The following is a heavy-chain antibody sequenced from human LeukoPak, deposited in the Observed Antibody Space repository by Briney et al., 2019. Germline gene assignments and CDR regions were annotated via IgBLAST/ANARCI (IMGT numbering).Heavy chain of an antibody. V-gene: IGHV3-23*01. D-gene: IGHD2-2*01. CDR2: ISGSGGST. J-gene: IGHJ1*01. CDR1: GFTFSSYA. CDR3: AKDRLGYCSSTSCQSTYFQH. Sequence: GALRLSCAASGFTFSSYAMSWVRQAPGKGLEWVSAISGSGGSTYYADSVKGRFTISRDNSKNTLYLQMNSLRAEDTAVYYCAKDRLGYCSSTSCQSTYFQHWGQGTLVTVSS.